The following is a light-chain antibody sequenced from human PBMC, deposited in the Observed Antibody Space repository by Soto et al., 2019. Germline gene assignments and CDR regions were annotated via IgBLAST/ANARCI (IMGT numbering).Light chain of an antibody. V-gene: IGKV1-39*01. CDR3: QQSYSAPQYT. Sequence: DIPMTQSPSSLSASVGDRVTITCRASQSISSYLNWYQQEPGKAPKLLIYATSTLQSGVPSRFSGSGSGTDFTLTISSLQPEDVATYYCQQSYSAPQYTFGQGTKLEIK. CDR1: QSISSY. J-gene: IGKJ2*01. CDR2: ATS.